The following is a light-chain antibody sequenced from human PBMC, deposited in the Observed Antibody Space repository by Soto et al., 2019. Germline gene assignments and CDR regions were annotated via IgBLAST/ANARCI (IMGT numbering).Light chain of an antibody. Sequence: EILLTQSPATLSVSPGERATLSCRASQSVSSNLAWYQQKPGQAPRLLIYGASTRATGIPARLSGSGSGTDFTLTIRRLEPEDFAMYYCQQYGYLVTFGGGTKVDIK. CDR3: QQYGYLVT. V-gene: IGKV3-15*01. CDR1: QSVSSN. CDR2: GAS. J-gene: IGKJ4*01.